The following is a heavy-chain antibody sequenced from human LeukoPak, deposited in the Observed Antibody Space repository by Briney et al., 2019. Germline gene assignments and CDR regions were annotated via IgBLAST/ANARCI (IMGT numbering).Heavy chain of an antibody. V-gene: IGHV3-21*01. CDR1: GFTFSSYS. Sequence: GGSLRLSCAASGFTFSSYSMNWVRQAPGKGLEWVSSISSSSSYIYYADSMKGRFTISRDNAKNSLYLQMNSLRAEDTAVYYCASGYSGYDSGDYWGQGTLVTVSS. J-gene: IGHJ4*02. CDR2: ISSSSSYI. D-gene: IGHD5-12*01. CDR3: ASGYSGYDSGDY.